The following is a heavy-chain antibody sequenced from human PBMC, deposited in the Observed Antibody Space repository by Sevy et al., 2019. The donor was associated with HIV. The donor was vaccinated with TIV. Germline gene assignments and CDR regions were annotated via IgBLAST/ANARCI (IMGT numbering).Heavy chain of an antibody. CDR2: ISAYNGNT. Sequence: ASVKVSCKASGYTFTSYGISWVRQAPGQGLEWMGWISAYNGNTNYAQKLQGRVTMTTDTSTSTAYMELRSLRSDDTAVYYCAGVGNEYYYGSGSYLNFRPLENDYWGQGTLVTVSS. V-gene: IGHV1-18*01. CDR1: GYTFTSYG. CDR3: AGVGNEYYYGSGSYLNFRPLENDY. D-gene: IGHD3-10*01. J-gene: IGHJ4*02.